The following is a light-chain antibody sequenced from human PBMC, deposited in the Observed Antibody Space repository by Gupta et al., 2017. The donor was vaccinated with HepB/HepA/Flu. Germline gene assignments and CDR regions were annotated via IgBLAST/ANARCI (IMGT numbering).Light chain of an antibody. CDR2: GAS. CDR1: QSVSSN. CDR3: QQYDNWPIYT. J-gene: IGKJ2*01. V-gene: IGKV3D-15*01. Sequence: EIVITQSPATLSVSPGERATLSCRASQSVSSNLAWYQQKPGQAPRLLIYGASSRATGIPDRFSGSGSGTEFTLTISSLQSEDFVIYYCQQYDNWPIYTFGQGTKLEIK.